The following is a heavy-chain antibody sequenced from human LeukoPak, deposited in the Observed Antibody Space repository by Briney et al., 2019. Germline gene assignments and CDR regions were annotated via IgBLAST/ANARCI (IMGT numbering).Heavy chain of an antibody. Sequence: QPGGSLRLSCAASGFTFSSYSMNWVRQAPGKGLEWVSYISTSSSIIYYADSVKGRFTISRDNAKNSPYLQMNSLRAEDTALYYCARGTYYFDYWGQGTLVTVSS. V-gene: IGHV3-48*01. CDR1: GFTFSSYS. J-gene: IGHJ4*02. CDR2: ISTSSSII. CDR3: ARGTYYFDY. D-gene: IGHD1/OR15-1a*01.